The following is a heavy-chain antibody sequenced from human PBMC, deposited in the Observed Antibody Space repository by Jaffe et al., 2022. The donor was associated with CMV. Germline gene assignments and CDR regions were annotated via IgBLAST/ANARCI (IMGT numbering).Heavy chain of an antibody. CDR2: INPSGGST. CDR1: GYTFTSYY. J-gene: IGHJ4*02. Sequence: QVQLVQSGAEVKKPGASVKVSCKASGYTFTSYYMHWVRQAPGQGLEWMGIINPSGGSTSYAQKFQGRVTMTRDTSTSTVYMELSSLRSEDTAVYYCARDPREGAAAGTFDYWGQGTLVTVSS. CDR3: ARDPREGAAAGTFDY. D-gene: IGHD6-13*01. V-gene: IGHV1-46*01.